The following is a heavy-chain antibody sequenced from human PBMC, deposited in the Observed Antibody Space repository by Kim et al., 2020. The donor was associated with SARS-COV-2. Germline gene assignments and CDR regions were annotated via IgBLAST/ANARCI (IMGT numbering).Heavy chain of an antibody. Sequence: GESLKISCQGSGYSFISYWISWVRQMPGKGLEGMARIDPTNSNVNYNPSFQGHVTIPADKSISTAYLQWSSLKASDTAIYYCARQPSYADYSYDHWGQGTLITVSS. CDR1: GYSFISYW. D-gene: IGHD4-17*01. V-gene: IGHV5-10-1*01. J-gene: IGHJ5*02. CDR3: ARQPSYADYSYDH. CDR2: IDPTNSNV.